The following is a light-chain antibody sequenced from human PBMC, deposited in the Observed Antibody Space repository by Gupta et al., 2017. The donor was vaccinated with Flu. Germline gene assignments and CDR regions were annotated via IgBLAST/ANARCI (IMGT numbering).Light chain of an antibody. V-gene: IGKV1-5*03. CDR3: QQYDNFSLT. CDR1: QSISNC. CDR2: RAS. Sequence: DIQMTQSLSTLSASVGDRVTITCRASQSISNCLAWYQQKPGKAPKLLIYRASTLESGVPSRFSGGGSGTEFTLTISSLQPDDFATYYCQQYDNFSLTFGGGTKVEIE. J-gene: IGKJ4*01.